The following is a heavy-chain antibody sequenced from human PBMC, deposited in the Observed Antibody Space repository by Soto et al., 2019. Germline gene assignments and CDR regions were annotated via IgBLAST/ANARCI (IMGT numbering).Heavy chain of an antibody. V-gene: IGHV3-64*01. Sequence: GGSLRLSCAASGFTFSSSVMHWVRQAPGKGLEYVSGITGNGGSTYHANSVKGRFTISGDNSKNTLYLQMGSLGAEEMAVYYCATSPISGWYIDIWGQGTMVTVSS. D-gene: IGHD6-19*01. CDR2: ITGNGGST. CDR3: ATSPISGWYIDI. J-gene: IGHJ3*02. CDR1: GFTFSSSV.